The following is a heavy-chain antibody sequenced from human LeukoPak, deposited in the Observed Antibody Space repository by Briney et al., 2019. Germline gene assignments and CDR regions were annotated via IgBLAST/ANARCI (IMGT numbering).Heavy chain of an antibody. CDR3: AKHVIAVAGNNWFDP. CDR1: GFTFSSYG. J-gene: IGHJ5*02. CDR2: ISYDGSNK. V-gene: IGHV3-30*18. D-gene: IGHD6-19*01. Sequence: GRSLRLSCAASGFTFSSYGMHWVRQAPGKGLEWVAVISYDGSNKYYADSVKGRFTISRDNSKNTLYLQMNSLRAEDTAVYYCAKHVIAVAGNNWFDPWDQGTLVTVSS.